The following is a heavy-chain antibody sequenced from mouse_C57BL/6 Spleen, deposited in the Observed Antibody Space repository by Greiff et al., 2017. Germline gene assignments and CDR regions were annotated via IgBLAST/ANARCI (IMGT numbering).Heavy chain of an antibody. CDR3: SRALNWDGGAFSY. CDR2: IDPSDSYT. Sequence: QVKLQQPGAELVRPGTSVKLSCKASGYTFTSYWMHWVKQRPGQGLEWIGVIDPSDSYTNYNQKFKGKATLTVDKSSSTAYMQLSSLTSEDSAVYYCSRALNWDGGAFSYWGQGTLVTVSA. D-gene: IGHD4-1*02. J-gene: IGHJ3*01. CDR1: GYTFTSYW. V-gene: IGHV1-59*01.